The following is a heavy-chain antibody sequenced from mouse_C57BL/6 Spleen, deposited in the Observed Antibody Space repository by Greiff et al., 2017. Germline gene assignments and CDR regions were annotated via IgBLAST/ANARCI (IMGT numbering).Heavy chain of an antibody. V-gene: IGHV1-55*01. CDR3: ARVDGYYEY. CDR2: IYPGSGST. D-gene: IGHD2-3*01. Sequence: QVQLQQSGAELMKPGASVKMSCKASGYTFTSYWITWVKQRPGQGLEWIGDIYPGSGSTNYNEKFKSKATLTVDTSSSTAYMQLSSLTSEDSAVYYCARVDGYYEYWGQGTTLTVSS. J-gene: IGHJ2*01. CDR1: GYTFTSYW.